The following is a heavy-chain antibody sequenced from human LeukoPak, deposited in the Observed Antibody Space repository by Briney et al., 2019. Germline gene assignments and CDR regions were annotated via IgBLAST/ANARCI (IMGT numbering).Heavy chain of an antibody. CDR3: AREGSSWYEY. V-gene: IGHV1-69*13. CDR1: GGTFSSYA. D-gene: IGHD6-13*01. Sequence: ASVKVSCKASGGTFSSYAISWVRQAPGQGLEWMGGIIPIFGTANYAQRFQGRVTITADESTSIAYMELSSLRSEDTAVYYCAREGSSWYEYWGQGTLVTVSS. J-gene: IGHJ4*02. CDR2: IIPIFGTA.